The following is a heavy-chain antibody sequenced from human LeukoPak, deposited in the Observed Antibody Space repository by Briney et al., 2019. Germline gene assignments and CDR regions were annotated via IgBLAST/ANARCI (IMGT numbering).Heavy chain of an antibody. CDR2: IYPGDSDT. D-gene: IGHD4-11*01. CDR3: ARQEYSNYDYYYYGMDV. Sequence: PGESLKISCKGSGYSFTSYWIGWVRQMPGKGLEWRGIIYPGDSDTRYSPSFQGQVTISADKSISTAYLQWSSLKASDTAMYYCARQEYSNYDYYYYGMDVWGQGTTVTVSS. CDR1: GYSFTSYW. V-gene: IGHV5-51*01. J-gene: IGHJ6*02.